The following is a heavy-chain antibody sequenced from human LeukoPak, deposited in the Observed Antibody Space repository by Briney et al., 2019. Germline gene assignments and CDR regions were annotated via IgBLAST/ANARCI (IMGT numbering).Heavy chain of an antibody. D-gene: IGHD1-20*01. CDR2: ISSSGSTI. CDR3: ARGLYNWNDSGFDY. V-gene: IGHV3-48*03. Sequence: GGSLRLSCAASGFTFSSYEMNWVRQAPGKGPEWVSYISSSGSTIYYADSVKGRFTISKDNSKNTLYLQMNSLRAEDTAVYYCARGLYNWNDSGFDYWGQGTLVTVSS. J-gene: IGHJ4*02. CDR1: GFTFSSYE.